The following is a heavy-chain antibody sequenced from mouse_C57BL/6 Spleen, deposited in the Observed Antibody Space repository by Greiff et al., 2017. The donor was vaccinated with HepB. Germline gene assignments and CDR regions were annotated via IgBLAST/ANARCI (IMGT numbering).Heavy chain of an antibody. CDR3: ARRRGYDYDEGYYFDY. CDR2: IYPGDGDT. J-gene: IGHJ2*01. D-gene: IGHD2-4*01. V-gene: IGHV1-80*01. CDR1: GYAFSSYW. Sequence: QVQLQQSGAELVKPGASVKISCKASGYAFSSYWMNWVKQRPGKGLEWIGQIYPGDGDTNYNGKFKGKATLTADKSSSTAYMQLSSLTSEDSAVYFWARRRGYDYDEGYYFDYWGQGTTLTVSS.